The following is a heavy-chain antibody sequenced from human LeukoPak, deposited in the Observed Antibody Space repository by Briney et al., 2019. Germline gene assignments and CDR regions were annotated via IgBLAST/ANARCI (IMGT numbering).Heavy chain of an antibody. CDR3: AKDNWGRSFSDY. Sequence: PGGSLRLSCAASGFTFSSYAMSWVRQAPGKGLEWVSAISGSGGSTYYADSVKGRFTISRDNSKYTLYLQMNSLRAEDTAVYYCAKDNWGRSFSDYWGQGTLVTVSS. CDR2: ISGSGGST. J-gene: IGHJ4*02. V-gene: IGHV3-23*01. CDR1: GFTFSSYA. D-gene: IGHD3-16*01.